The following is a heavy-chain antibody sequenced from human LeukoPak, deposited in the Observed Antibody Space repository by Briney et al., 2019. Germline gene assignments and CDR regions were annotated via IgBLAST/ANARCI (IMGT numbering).Heavy chain of an antibody. CDR2: IIPILGIA. CDR1: GGTFSSYA. Sequence: SVKVSCKASGGTFSSYAISWVRQAPGQGLEWMGRIIPILGIANYAQKFQGRVTITADKSTSTAYMELSSLRSEDTAVYYCASSITMVRGFVFDYWGQGTLVTVSS. D-gene: IGHD3-10*01. J-gene: IGHJ4*02. CDR3: ASSITMVRGFVFDY. V-gene: IGHV1-69*04.